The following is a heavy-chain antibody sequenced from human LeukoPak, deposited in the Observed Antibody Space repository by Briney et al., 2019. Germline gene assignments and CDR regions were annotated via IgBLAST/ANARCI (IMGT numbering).Heavy chain of an antibody. J-gene: IGHJ4*02. V-gene: IGHV4-38-2*01. CDR3: ARSMTTVTTRRYYFDY. CDR2: IYHSGST. D-gene: IGHD4-17*01. Sequence: SETLSLTCAVSGYSISSGYYWGWIRQPPGKGLEWIGSIYHSGSTYYNSSLKSRVTISVDTSKNQFSLKLSSVTAADTAVYYCARSMTTVTTRRYYFDYWGQGTLVTVSS. CDR1: GYSISSGYY.